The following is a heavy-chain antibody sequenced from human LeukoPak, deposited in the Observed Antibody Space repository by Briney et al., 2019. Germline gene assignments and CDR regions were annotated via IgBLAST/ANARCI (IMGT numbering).Heavy chain of an antibody. CDR3: VRDRVDSSGYYYYYGIDV. V-gene: IGHV4-31*03. D-gene: IGHD3-22*01. CDR1: GGSISSGGYY. CDR2: IYYSGST. Sequence: PSETLSLTCTVSGGSISSGGYYLRWIRQHPGKGLEWIEYIYYSGSTYYNPSLKSRVTISVDTSKNQFSLKLSFVTAADTAVYYCVRDRVDSSGYYYYYGIDVWGQGTTVTVSS. J-gene: IGHJ6*02.